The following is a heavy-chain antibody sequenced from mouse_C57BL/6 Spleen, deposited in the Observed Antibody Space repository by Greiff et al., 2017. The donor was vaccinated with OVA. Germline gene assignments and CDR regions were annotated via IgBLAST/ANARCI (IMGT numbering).Heavy chain of an antibody. CDR3: TMGWHYFDY. V-gene: IGHV6-3*01. CDR1: GFTFSNYW. Sequence: EVMLVESGGGLVQPGGSMKLSCVASGFTFSNYWMNWVRQSPEKGLEWVAQIRLKSDNYATHYAESVKGRFTISRDDSKSSVYLQMNNLRAEDTGIYYCTMGWHYFDYWGQGTTLTVSS. CDR2: IRLKSDNYAT. D-gene: IGHD2-3*01. J-gene: IGHJ2*01.